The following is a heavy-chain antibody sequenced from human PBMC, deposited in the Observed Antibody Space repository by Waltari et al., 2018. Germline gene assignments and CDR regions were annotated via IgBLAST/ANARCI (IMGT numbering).Heavy chain of an antibody. D-gene: IGHD4-17*01. Sequence: EVHLLESGGGLVQPGGSLRLSCAASGFTFSSYAMSWVRQAPGRGLEWVSSISGSGGSTYSADSVKGRFTISRDSSKNTVDLQMNSLRVEDTAIYFCAKTNGAKARYYFDSWGQGILVTVSS. CDR1: GFTFSSYA. J-gene: IGHJ4*02. CDR3: AKTNGAKARYYFDS. CDR2: ISGSGGST. V-gene: IGHV3-23*01.